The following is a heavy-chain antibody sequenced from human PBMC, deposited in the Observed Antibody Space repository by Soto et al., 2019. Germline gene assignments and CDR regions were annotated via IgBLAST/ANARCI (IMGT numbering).Heavy chain of an antibody. Sequence: GGSLRLACAASGFTFSTFGMHWVRQAPGQGLEWVGVIWYDGSEKYYGDSVKGRFAISRDNSKNSLYLYMSSLRAEDTAVYYCARYDYDNNIYSIDYCGQGALVTVSS. CDR1: GFTFSTFG. D-gene: IGHD3-22*01. CDR2: IWYDGSEK. J-gene: IGHJ4*02. CDR3: ARYDYDNNIYSIDY. V-gene: IGHV3-33*01.